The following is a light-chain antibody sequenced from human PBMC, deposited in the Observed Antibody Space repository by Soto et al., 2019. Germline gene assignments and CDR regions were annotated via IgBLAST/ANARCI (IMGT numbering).Light chain of an antibody. J-gene: IGKJ5*01. Sequence: AIQLTQSPSSLSAPVGDRVTITCRASQDIRGALAWYQQKPGKAPKILIYDVSSLQSGVPSRFSGSSSGTDFTLTISGLQPEDFETYYCQQFNSYPIIFGQGTRLDIK. CDR3: QQFNSYPII. CDR2: DVS. V-gene: IGKV1-13*02. CDR1: QDIRGA.